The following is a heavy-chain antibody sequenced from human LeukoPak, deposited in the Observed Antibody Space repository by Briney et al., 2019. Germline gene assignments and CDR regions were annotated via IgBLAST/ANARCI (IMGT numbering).Heavy chain of an antibody. CDR3: ARDIRYSSGLHLNYWYMDV. Sequence: PGGSLRLSCAASRFTVSSNYMSWVRPAPGKGLEGVSVIYSGGSTYYADSLKRQFTISRDNSKNTLYLQMNSLRAEDTAGYYCARDIRYSSGLHLNYWYMDVWGKGTTVTVSS. J-gene: IGHJ6*03. CDR1: RFTVSSNY. CDR2: IYSGGST. V-gene: IGHV3-53*01. D-gene: IGHD6-19*01.